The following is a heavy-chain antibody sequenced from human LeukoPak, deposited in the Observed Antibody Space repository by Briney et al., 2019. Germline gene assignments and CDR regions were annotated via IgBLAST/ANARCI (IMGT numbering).Heavy chain of an antibody. CDR1: GFTFDDYG. Sequence: PGGSLRLSCAASGFTFDDYGMSWVRQAPGKGLEWVSGINWNGGSTGYADSVKGRFTISRDNAKNSLYLQMNSLRAEDTAVYYCAKDPLYYYDSSGYPYYFDYWGQGTLVTVSS. CDR3: AKDPLYYYDSSGYPYYFDY. V-gene: IGHV3-20*04. CDR2: INWNGGST. D-gene: IGHD3-22*01. J-gene: IGHJ4*02.